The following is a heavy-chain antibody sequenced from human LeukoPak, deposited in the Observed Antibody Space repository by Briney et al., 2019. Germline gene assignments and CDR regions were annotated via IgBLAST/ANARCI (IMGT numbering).Heavy chain of an antibody. V-gene: IGHV3-15*01. D-gene: IGHD3-9*01. J-gene: IGHJ4*02. CDR3: AKIPITYYDILTGYLPPHYFDY. CDR2: IKSKTDGGTT. Sequence: PGGSLRLSCAASGFTFSNAWMSWVRQAPGKGQEWVGRIKSKTDGGTTDYAAPVKGRFTISRDASKNTLYLQMNSLRAEDTAVYYCAKIPITYYDILTGYLPPHYFDYWGQGTLVTVSS. CDR1: GFTFSNAW.